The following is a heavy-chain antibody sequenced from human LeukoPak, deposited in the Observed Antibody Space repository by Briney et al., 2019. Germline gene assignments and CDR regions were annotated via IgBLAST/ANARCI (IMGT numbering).Heavy chain of an antibody. J-gene: IGHJ5*02. D-gene: IGHD6-13*01. Sequence: SVKVSCKASGYTFTSYGISWVRQAPGQGLEWMGGIIPIFGTANYAQKFQGRVTITADESTSTAYMELSSLRSEDTAVYYCAQREQQNWFDPWGQGTLVTVSS. V-gene: IGHV1-69*13. CDR1: GYTFTSYG. CDR2: IIPIFGTA. CDR3: AQREQQNWFDP.